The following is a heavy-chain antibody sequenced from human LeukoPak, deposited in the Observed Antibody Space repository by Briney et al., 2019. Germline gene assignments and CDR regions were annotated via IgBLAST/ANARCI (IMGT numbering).Heavy chain of an antibody. CDR2: IYTSGST. CDR1: GGSISSGNYY. V-gene: IGHV4-61*02. J-gene: IGHJ4*02. CDR3: AREGPFWSAIEF. Sequence: PSETLSLTCTVSGGSISSGNYYWSWIRQPAGKGLEWIGRIYTSGSTNYNPSLKSRVTISVDTSKNQFSLKLSSVTAADTAVYYCAREGPFWSAIEFWGQGTLVTVSS. D-gene: IGHD3-3*01.